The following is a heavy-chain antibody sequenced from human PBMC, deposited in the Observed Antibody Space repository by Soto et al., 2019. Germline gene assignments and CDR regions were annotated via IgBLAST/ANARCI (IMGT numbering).Heavy chain of an antibody. CDR3: ARDRLGRADYGDYVFDY. CDR1: GFTVSSNY. Sequence: EVQLVESGGGLVQPGGSLRLSCAASGFTVSSNYMRWVRQAPGKGLEWVAVMYSGGSTYYADYVKGRFNISSHNSKNKLYLQMNGVRADDTDVDYYARDRLGRADYGDYVFDYWGQGTLVTVSS. J-gene: IGHJ4*02. V-gene: IGHV3-53*04. D-gene: IGHD4-17*01. CDR2: MYSGGST.